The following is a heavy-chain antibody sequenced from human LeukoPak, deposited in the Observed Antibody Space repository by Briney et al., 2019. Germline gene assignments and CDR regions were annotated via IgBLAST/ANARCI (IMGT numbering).Heavy chain of an antibody. D-gene: IGHD3-22*01. CDR3: ARHHDSRGPDY. CDR1: GYSISSGYY. Sequence: SETLSLTCTVSGYSISSGYYWGWIRQPPGKGLEWIGSIYHSGSTYYNPSLKSRVTISVDTSKNQFSLKLSSVTAADTAVYYCARHHDSRGPDYWGQGTLVTVSS. V-gene: IGHV4-38-2*02. J-gene: IGHJ4*02. CDR2: IYHSGST.